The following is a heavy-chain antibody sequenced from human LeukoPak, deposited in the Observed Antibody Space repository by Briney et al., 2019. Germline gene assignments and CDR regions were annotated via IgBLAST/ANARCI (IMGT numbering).Heavy chain of an antibody. J-gene: IGHJ5*02. V-gene: IGHV1-2*02. CDR1: GYTFTGYY. Sequence: ASVKVSCKASGYTFTGYYMHWVRQAPGQGLEWMGWINPNSGGTNYAQKFQGRVTMTRDTSISTAYMELSRLRSDDTAVYYCARGRVTAAGTGFDPWGQGTLVTVSS. D-gene: IGHD6-13*01. CDR2: INPNSGGT. CDR3: ARGRVTAAGTGFDP.